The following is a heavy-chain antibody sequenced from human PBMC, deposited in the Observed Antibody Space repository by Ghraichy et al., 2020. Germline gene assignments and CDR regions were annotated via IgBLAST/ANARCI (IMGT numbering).Heavy chain of an antibody. Sequence: IGYIHCSGSTNYNPSLSSRITISIDTSKNQFSLKLSSVTAADTAVYYCAREGRDFWSGSYYGMDVWGQGTTVTV. J-gene: IGHJ6*02. V-gene: IGHV4-59*01. CDR3: AREGRDFWSGSYYGMDV. D-gene: IGHD3-3*01. CDR2: IHCSGST.